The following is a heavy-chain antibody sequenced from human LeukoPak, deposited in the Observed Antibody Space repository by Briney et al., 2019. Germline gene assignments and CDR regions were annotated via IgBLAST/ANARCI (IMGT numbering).Heavy chain of an antibody. CDR1: GYTLTELS. D-gene: IGHD2-2*01. CDR2: FDPEDGET. J-gene: IGHJ3*02. Sequence: ASVKVSCKVSGYTLTELSMHWVRQAPGKGLEWMGGFDPEDGETIYAQKFQGRVTMTEDTSTDTAYMELSSLISEDTAVYYCATPPPVVPAAMKGHGAFDIWGQGTMVTVSS. CDR3: ATPPPVVPAAMKGHGAFDI. V-gene: IGHV1-24*01.